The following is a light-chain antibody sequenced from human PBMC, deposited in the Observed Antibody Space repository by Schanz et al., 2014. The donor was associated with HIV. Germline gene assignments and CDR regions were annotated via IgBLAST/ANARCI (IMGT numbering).Light chain of an antibody. Sequence: VLTQSPGTLSLSPGERATLSCRASQSVDSSFLAWYQQKPGQAPRLVIYATSTRAAGIPARFSGSGSGTDFTLTISSLEPEDFAVYYCQQYGNSPFTFGPGTKVDIK. CDR2: ATS. J-gene: IGKJ3*01. CDR3: QQYGNSPFT. CDR1: QSVDSSF. V-gene: IGKV3-20*01.